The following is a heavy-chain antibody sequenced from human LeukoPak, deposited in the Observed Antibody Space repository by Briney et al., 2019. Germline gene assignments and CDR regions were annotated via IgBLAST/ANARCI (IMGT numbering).Heavy chain of an antibody. CDR3: ARSYCSSTSCPSDY. Sequence: WGSLRLSCAASGFTFSTYSMNWARQAPGKGLEWVSYSTSSSSTIYYADSVKGRFTIARDNAKNSLYLQMNSLRAEDTAVYYCARSYCSSTSCPSDYWGQGTLVTVSS. CDR2: STSSSSTI. CDR1: GFTFSTYS. V-gene: IGHV3-48*01. J-gene: IGHJ4*02. D-gene: IGHD2-2*01.